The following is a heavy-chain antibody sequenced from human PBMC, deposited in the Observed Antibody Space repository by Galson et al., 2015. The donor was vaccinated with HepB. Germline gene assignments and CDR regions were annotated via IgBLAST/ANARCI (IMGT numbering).Heavy chain of an antibody. Sequence: SLRLSCAASGFTVSSNYMSWVRQAPGKGLEWVSVIYSGGSTYYADSVKGRFTISRDNSKNTLYLQMNSLRAEDTAVYYCARVEQQLAADIWGQGTMVTVSS. V-gene: IGHV3-66*01. CDR1: GFTVSSNY. D-gene: IGHD6-13*01. J-gene: IGHJ3*02. CDR2: IYSGGST. CDR3: ARVEQQLAADI.